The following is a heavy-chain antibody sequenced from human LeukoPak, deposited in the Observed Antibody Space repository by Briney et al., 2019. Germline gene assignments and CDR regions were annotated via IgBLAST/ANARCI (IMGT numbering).Heavy chain of an antibody. CDR2: INSDGRST. CDR3: ARDNNRRWGS. Sequence: GGSLRLSCAGSGFTFSSYWLHWVRQAPGKGLVWVSHINSDGRSTNYADSVKGRFTISRDNAKNTLYLQMNSLRAEDTAVYYCARDNNRRWGSWGQGTLVTVSS. D-gene: IGHD2/OR15-2a*01. J-gene: IGHJ5*02. V-gene: IGHV3-74*01. CDR1: GFTFSSYW.